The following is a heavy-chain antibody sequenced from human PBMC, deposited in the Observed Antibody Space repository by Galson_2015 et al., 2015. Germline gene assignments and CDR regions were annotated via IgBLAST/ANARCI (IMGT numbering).Heavy chain of an antibody. CDR2: ISGSGGST. D-gene: IGHD5/OR15-5a*01. Sequence: SLRLSCAASGFTFSSYAMSWVRQAPGKGLEWVSAISGSGGSTYYADSVKGRFTISRDNSKNTLYLQMNSLRAEDTAVYYCAKDVDDLCAFDIWGQGTMVTVSS. J-gene: IGHJ3*02. CDR1: GFTFSSYA. V-gene: IGHV3-23*01. CDR3: AKDVDDLCAFDI.